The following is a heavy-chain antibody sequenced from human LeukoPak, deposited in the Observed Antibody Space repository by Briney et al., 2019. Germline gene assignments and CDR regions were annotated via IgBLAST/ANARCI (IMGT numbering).Heavy chain of an antibody. Sequence: GGSLRLSCAASGFTFSINAMSWVRQAPGKGLEWVSGISGSGSGVTTYYADSVKGRFTVSRDNAKNSLFLQMNSLRVEDTAVYYCAKDILGGWYGAFDIWGQGTMVTVSS. D-gene: IGHD6-19*01. V-gene: IGHV3-23*01. J-gene: IGHJ3*02. CDR3: AKDILGGWYGAFDI. CDR1: GFTFSINA. CDR2: ISGSGSGVTT.